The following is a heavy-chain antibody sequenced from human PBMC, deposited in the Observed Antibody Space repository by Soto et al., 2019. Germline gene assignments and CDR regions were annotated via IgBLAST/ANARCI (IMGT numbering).Heavy chain of an antibody. CDR3: ARDLGYCRGGSCYVAVY. Sequence: EVQLVESGGGLVQPVGSQRLSCAASGFTFSSYWMHWVRQAPGKGLVWVSRINSDGCSTSYADSVKGRFTITRDNDKNTLYLQMISLRAEDTAGYYCARDLGYCRGGSCYVAVYWGQGTLVTVSS. D-gene: IGHD2-15*01. CDR1: GFTFSSYW. V-gene: IGHV3-74*01. CDR2: INSDGCST. J-gene: IGHJ4*02.